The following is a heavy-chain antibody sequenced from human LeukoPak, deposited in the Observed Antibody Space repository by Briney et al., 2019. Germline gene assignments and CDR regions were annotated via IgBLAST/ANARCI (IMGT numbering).Heavy chain of an antibody. Sequence: SQTLSLTCTVSGGSISSGGYYWSWIRQHPGKGLEWIGYIYYSGSTYYNPSLKSRVTISVDTSKNQFSLKLSPVTAADTAVYYCARPVRNSMTLPNWFDPWGQGTLVTVPS. J-gene: IGHJ5*02. D-gene: IGHD2/OR15-2a*01. V-gene: IGHV4-31*03. CDR3: ARPVRNSMTLPNWFDP. CDR1: GGSISSGGYY. CDR2: IYYSGST.